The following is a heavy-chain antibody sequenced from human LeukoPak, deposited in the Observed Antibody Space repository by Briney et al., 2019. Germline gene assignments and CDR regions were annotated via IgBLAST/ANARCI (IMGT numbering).Heavy chain of an antibody. CDR3: VREYSSSSGRAFDI. CDR2: ISGSGGST. Sequence: PGGSLRLSCAASGFTFSNYAMSWVRQAPGKGLEWVSTISGSGGSTYYTDSVKGRFTISRDNAKNTLYLQMNSLRAEDTAVYYCVREYSSSSGRAFDIWGQGTMVTVSP. J-gene: IGHJ3*02. CDR1: GFTFSNYA. D-gene: IGHD6-6*01. V-gene: IGHV3-23*01.